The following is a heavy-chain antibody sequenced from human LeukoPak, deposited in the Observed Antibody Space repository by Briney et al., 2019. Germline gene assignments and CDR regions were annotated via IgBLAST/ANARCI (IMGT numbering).Heavy chain of an antibody. J-gene: IGHJ4*02. V-gene: IGHV1-2*06. D-gene: IGHD1-26*01. CDR3: ARGQGGRELN. CDR1: GYTFTDYY. CDR2: INPTSGGT. Sequence: ASVKVSCKASGYTFTDYYMHWVRQAPGQGLEWMGRINPTSGGTTYAQKFQDRVTMTRDMSITTAYMELNRLRSDDTAVYYCARGQGGRELNWGQGTLVTVSS.